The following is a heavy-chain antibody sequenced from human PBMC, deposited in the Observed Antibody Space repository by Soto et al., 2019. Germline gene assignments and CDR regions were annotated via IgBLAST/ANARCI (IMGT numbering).Heavy chain of an antibody. CDR3: ASGRGIAAAGPHDY. CDR2: IIPIFGTA. J-gene: IGHJ4*02. V-gene: IGHV1-69*13. D-gene: IGHD6-13*01. Sequence: SVKVSCKASGGTFSSYAISWVRQAPGQGLEWMGGIIPIFGTANYAQKFQGRVTITADESTSTAYMELSSLRSEDTAVYYCASGRGIAAAGPHDYWGQGTLVTVSS. CDR1: GGTFSSYA.